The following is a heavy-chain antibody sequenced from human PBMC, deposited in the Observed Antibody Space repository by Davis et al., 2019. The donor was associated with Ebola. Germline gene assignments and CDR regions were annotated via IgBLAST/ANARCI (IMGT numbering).Heavy chain of an antibody. CDR1: GYTFTSYG. CDR3: ARGDVLRFLEWFHSPYYYYGMDV. J-gene: IGHJ6*02. V-gene: IGHV1-18*01. Sequence: ASVKVSCKASGYTFTSYGISWVRQAPGQGLEWMGWISAYNGNTNYAQKLQGRVTMTTDTSTSTVYMELSSLRSEDTAVYYCARGDVLRFLEWFHSPYYYYGMDVWGQGTTVTVSS. CDR2: ISAYNGNT. D-gene: IGHD3-3*01.